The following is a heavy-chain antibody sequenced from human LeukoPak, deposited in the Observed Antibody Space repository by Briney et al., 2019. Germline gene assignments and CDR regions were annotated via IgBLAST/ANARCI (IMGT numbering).Heavy chain of an antibody. Sequence: SQTLSLTCAISGDSVFSNSSWNWIRQSPSGGLEWLGRTYYTSKWYNDYVVSVKSRININPDTSKNQSSLQLSSVTAADTAVYYCASQPYSRGLWFGVPLQFDIWGQGTMVTVSS. V-gene: IGHV6-1*01. CDR3: ASQPYSRGLWFGVPLQFDI. J-gene: IGHJ3*02. CDR1: GDSVFSNSS. D-gene: IGHD3-10*01. CDR2: TYYTSKWYN.